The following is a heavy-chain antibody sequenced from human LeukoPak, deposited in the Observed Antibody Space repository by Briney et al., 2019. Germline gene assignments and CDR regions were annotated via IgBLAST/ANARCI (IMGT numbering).Heavy chain of an antibody. CDR3: ARGLSVTTGTTGFYYFDY. V-gene: IGHV3-30*03. J-gene: IGHJ4*02. Sequence: GGSLRLSCTASGFTFSSYGMHWVRQAPGKGLEWVAAIAYDGSNKNYADSVKGRFTISRDNSKNTLYLQMNSLRAEDTAVYYCARGLSVTTGTTGFYYFDYWGQGTLVTVSS. CDR2: IAYDGSNK. CDR1: GFTFSSYG. D-gene: IGHD1-1*01.